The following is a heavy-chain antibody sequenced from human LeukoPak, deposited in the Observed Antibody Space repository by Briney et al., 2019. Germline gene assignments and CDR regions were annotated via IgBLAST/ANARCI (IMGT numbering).Heavy chain of an antibody. V-gene: IGHV4-59*01. Sequence: SETLSLTCTVSGGSMSSYYWSWIRQPPGKGLEWIGYIYYSGSTNYNPSLKSRVTISVDTSKNQFSLKLSSVTAADTAVYYCARPLYSSGCYALDHWGQGTLVTVSS. J-gene: IGHJ4*02. CDR2: IYYSGST. CDR1: GGSMSSYY. D-gene: IGHD6-19*01. CDR3: ARPLYSSGCYALDH.